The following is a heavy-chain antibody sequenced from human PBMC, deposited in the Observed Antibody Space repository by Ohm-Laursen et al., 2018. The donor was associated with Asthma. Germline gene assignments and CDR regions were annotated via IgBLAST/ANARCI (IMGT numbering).Heavy chain of an antibody. CDR1: GYTFTAYF. D-gene: IGHD3-3*01. CDR2: INPNSGGT. V-gene: IGHV1-2*06. Sequence: AASVKVSCKPSGYTFTAYFLHWARQAPGQGLEWMGRINPNSGGTNYALNFQGRVTMTRDTSISTAYLELDSLRSDDTAVYFCVRGERRYYDFWSGHQRDAFDIWGHGTMVTVSS. J-gene: IGHJ3*02. CDR3: VRGERRYYDFWSGHQRDAFDI.